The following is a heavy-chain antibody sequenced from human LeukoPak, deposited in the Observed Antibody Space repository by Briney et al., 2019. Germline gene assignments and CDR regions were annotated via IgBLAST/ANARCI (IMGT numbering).Heavy chain of an antibody. CDR1: GGSISSYY. V-gene: IGHV4-34*01. CDR3: ARVKVGRWLQSTRWAFDI. CDR2: INHSGST. Sequence: SETLSLTCTVSGGSISSYYWSWIRQPPGKGLEWIGEINHSGSTNYNPSLKSRVTISVDTSKNQFSLKLSSVTAADTAVYYCARVKVGRWLQSTRWAFDIWGQGTMVTVSS. J-gene: IGHJ3*02. D-gene: IGHD5-24*01.